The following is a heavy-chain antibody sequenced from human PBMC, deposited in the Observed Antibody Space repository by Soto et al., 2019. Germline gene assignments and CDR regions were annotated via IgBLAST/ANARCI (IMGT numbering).Heavy chain of an antibody. CDR3: ARDVNGYGMDV. V-gene: IGHV4-59*06. CDR2: IYYSGST. Sequence: SETLSLTCTVSGGSISSYYWSWIRQHPGKGLEWIGYIYYSGSTYYNPSLKSRVTISLDTSKNQFSLKLSSVTAADTAVYYCARDVNGYGMDVWGQGTTVTVSS. CDR1: GGSISSYY. D-gene: IGHD2-8*01. J-gene: IGHJ6*02.